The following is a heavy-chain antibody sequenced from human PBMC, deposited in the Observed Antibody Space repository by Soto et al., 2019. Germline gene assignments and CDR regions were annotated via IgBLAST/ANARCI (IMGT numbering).Heavy chain of an antibody. J-gene: IGHJ6*03. D-gene: IGHD3-3*01. CDR2: IYYSGST. CDR3: ARAMTDYDFWSGYYDPPLDYYYYYMDV. Sequence: NPSETLSLTCTVSGGSISSYYWSWIRQPPGKGLEWIGYIYYSGSTNYNPSLKSRVTISVDTSKNQFSLKLSSVTAADTAVYYCARAMTDYDFWSGYYDPPLDYYYYYMDVWGKGTTVTVSS. CDR1: GGSISSYY. V-gene: IGHV4-59*01.